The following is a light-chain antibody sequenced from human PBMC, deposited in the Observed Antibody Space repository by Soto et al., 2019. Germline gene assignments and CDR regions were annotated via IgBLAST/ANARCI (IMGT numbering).Light chain of an antibody. CDR2: EGS. V-gene: IGLV2-23*01. CDR3: CSYARSSTYV. CDR1: SGDVGSYNL. J-gene: IGLJ1*01. Sequence: QSVLTQPASVSGSPGQSITISCTGTSGDVGSYNLVSWYQHHPGKAPKLMIYEGSKRPSGVSNRFSGSKSGSTASLTISGLQAEDEADYYCCSYARSSTYVFGTRTKLTVL.